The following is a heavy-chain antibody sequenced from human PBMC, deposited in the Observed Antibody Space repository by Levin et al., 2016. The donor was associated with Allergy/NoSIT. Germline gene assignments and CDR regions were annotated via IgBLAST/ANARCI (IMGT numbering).Heavy chain of an antibody. CDR2: INHSGST. Sequence: SETLSLTCAVYGGSFSGYFWTWVRQTPAKGLEWIGEINHSGSTNYNPSLKSRVTISVDTSKNQFSLKLNSVTAADTAMYYCARKERPFPIDYWSQGTLVTVSS. CDR3: ARKERPFPIDY. V-gene: IGHV4-34*01. J-gene: IGHJ4*02. CDR1: GGSFSGYF. D-gene: IGHD6-25*01.